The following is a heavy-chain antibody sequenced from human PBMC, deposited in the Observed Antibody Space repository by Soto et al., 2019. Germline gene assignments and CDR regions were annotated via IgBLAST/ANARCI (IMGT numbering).Heavy chain of an antibody. CDR1: GGSISSGGYY. CDR3: ARTPAYSSSWYTPKRTNSKYYYYYIDV. CDR2: IYNSGST. J-gene: IGHJ6*03. D-gene: IGHD6-13*01. V-gene: IGHV4-31*03. Sequence: QVQLQESGPGLVKPSQTLSLTCTVSGGSISSGGYYWSWIRQHPGKGLEWIGYIYNSGSTYYNPSLKSRVTISVDTSNNQFSLKLSSVTAADTAVYYCARTPAYSSSWYTPKRTNSKYYYYYIDVWGKGTTVTVSS.